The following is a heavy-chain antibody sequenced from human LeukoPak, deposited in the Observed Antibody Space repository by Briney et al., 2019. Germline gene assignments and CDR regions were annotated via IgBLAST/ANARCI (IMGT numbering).Heavy chain of an antibody. V-gene: IGHV5-51*01. D-gene: IGHD5-12*01. J-gene: IGHJ4*02. CDR1: GYIFTTYW. CDR3: ARHGGSYDYDS. CDR2: IYPGDSDT. Sequence: GESLKISCKGSGYIFTTYWIAWVRQMPGKGLEWMGLIYPGDSDTRYSPSFQCQVTISADKSISTAYLQWSSLEASDTAMYYCARHGGSYDYDSWGQGTLVTVSS.